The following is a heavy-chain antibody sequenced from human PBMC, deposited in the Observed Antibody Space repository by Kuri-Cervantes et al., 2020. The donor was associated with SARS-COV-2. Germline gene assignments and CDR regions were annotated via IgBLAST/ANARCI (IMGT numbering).Heavy chain of an antibody. Sequence: GESLKISCASSGFTFSSYSMNWVRQAPGKGLEWVSSISSSSSYIYYADSVKGRFTISRDNAKNSLYLQMNSLRAEDTAVYYCAKESSKSFLGSSSWYYFDYWGQGTLVTVSS. CDR1: GFTFSSYS. J-gene: IGHJ4*02. CDR2: ISSSSSYI. D-gene: IGHD6-13*01. CDR3: AKESSKSFLGSSSWYYFDY. V-gene: IGHV3-21*04.